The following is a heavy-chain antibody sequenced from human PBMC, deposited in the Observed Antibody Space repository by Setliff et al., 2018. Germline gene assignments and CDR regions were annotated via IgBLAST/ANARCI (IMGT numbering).Heavy chain of an antibody. J-gene: IGHJ6*03. Sequence: PGGSLRLSCEATGFTFSTFAIHWVRQAPGKGLEWLALIWFDGSNEYYEDSVKGRFTISRDNSNHSLYLQMNSLRAEDTAVYYCARLALTGYDSSGYYYALDYYYYMDVWGKGTTVTVSS. V-gene: IGHV3-33*01. CDR3: ARLALTGYDSSGYYYALDYYYYMDV. D-gene: IGHD3-22*01. CDR2: IWFDGSNE. CDR1: GFTFSTFA.